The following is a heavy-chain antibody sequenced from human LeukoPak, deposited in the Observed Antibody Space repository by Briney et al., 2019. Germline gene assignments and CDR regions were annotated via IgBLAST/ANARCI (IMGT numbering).Heavy chain of an antibody. J-gene: IGHJ4*02. D-gene: IGHD4-23*01. V-gene: IGHV4-4*02. CDR3: TRNAGNSDFDY. CDR2: IYPSGTT. CDR1: GGSIKSNNW. Sequence: SGTLSLTCAVSGGSIKSNNWWSWVRQPPGKGLEWIGEIYPSGTTNYNPSLKSRVTISVDKSENQFSLKLYSVTAADTAVYYCTRNAGNSDFDYWGQGTLVTVSS.